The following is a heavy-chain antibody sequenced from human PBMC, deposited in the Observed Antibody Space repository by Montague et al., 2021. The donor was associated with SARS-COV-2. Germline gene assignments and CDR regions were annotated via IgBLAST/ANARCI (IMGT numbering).Heavy chain of an antibody. CDR3: ARDLWVWLSVEGSFDS. Sequence: SETRSLTCTVSGGSISSSSYYWGWIRQPPGKGLEWIGSIYYRGXTXYXXXXKXRVTISVDTSKNQFSLKLSSVTAADTAVYYCARDLWVWLSVEGSFDSWGQGTLVTVSS. CDR1: GGSISSSSYY. J-gene: IGHJ4*02. V-gene: IGHV4-39*07. D-gene: IGHD5-12*01. CDR2: IYYRGXT.